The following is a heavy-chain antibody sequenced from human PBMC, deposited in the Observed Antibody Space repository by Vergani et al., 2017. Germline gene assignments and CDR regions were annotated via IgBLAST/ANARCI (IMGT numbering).Heavy chain of an antibody. D-gene: IGHD3-3*01. CDR2: IIPIFGTA. J-gene: IGHJ3*02. CDR3: AKGAFLEWLLDAFDI. CDR1: GGTFSSYS. V-gene: IGHV1-69*01. Sequence: QVQLVQSGAEVKKPGSSVKVSCKASGGTFSSYSISWVRQVPGQGLEWMGGIIPIFGTANYAQKFQGRVTITADESTSTAYMELSSLRAEDTAVYYCAKGAFLEWLLDAFDIWGQGTMVTVSS.